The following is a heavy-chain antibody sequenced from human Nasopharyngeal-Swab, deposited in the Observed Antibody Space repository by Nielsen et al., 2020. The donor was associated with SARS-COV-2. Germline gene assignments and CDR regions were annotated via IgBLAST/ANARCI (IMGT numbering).Heavy chain of an antibody. V-gene: IGHV3-7*01. D-gene: IGHD2-2*01. CDR3: ARDRDYAGAFDI. CDR2: IKQDGSEK. CDR1: GFTFSSYW. Sequence: GESLKISCAASGFTFSSYWMSWVRQAPGKGLEWVANIKQDGSEKYYVDSVKGRFTISRDNAKNSLYLQMNSLRAEDTAVYYCARDRDYAGAFDIWGQGTTVTVSS. J-gene: IGHJ3*02.